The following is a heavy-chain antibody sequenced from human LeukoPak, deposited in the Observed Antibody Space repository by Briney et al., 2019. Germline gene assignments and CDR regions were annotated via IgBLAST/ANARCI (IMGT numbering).Heavy chain of an antibody. CDR2: IYTSGST. D-gene: IGHD6-19*01. Sequence: PSETLSLTCTVSGGSISSGSYYWSWIRQPAGKGLEWIGRIYTSGSTNYNPSLKSRVTISVDTSKNQFSLKLSSVTAADTAVYYCARDPWLVGGWFDPWGQGTLVTVSS. CDR1: GGSISSGSYY. V-gene: IGHV4-61*02. CDR3: ARDPWLVGGWFDP. J-gene: IGHJ5*02.